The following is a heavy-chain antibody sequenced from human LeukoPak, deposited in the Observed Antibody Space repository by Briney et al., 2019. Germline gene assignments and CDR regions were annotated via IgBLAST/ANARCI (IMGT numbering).Heavy chain of an antibody. CDR3: AKEGDYYDSSGYLDY. D-gene: IGHD3-22*01. J-gene: IGHJ4*02. CDR2: ISWTSGSI. CDR1: GFTFDDYA. Sequence: GRSLRLSCAASGFTFDDYAMHWVRQAPGKGLEWVSGISWTSGSIGYADSVKGRFTISRDNAKNSLYLQMNSLRAEDTALYYCAKEGDYYDSSGYLDYWGQGTLVTVSS. V-gene: IGHV3-9*01.